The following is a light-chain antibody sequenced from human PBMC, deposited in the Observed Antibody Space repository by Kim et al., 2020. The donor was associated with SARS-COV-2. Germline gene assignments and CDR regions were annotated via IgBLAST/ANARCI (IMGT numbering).Light chain of an antibody. Sequence: EIVMTQSPGTLSVSPGERVTLSCRASQNVNNNLAWYQQRPGQAPRLLISGASTRATGVPVRFSGNGSGTEFTLTISSLQSEDFAVYYCQQYNNWLALTFGGGTKVDIK. CDR1: QNVNNN. CDR2: GAS. J-gene: IGKJ4*01. V-gene: IGKV3-15*01. CDR3: QQYNNWLALT.